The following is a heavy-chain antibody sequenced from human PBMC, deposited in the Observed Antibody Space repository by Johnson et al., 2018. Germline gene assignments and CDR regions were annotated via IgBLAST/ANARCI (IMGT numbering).Heavy chain of an antibody. D-gene: IGHD3-3*01. CDR3: ARRGAEWSGYEFFYGMDV. CDR1: DFTFSDYY. J-gene: IGHJ6*02. Sequence: QVQLVQSGGGLVKPGGSLRLSCAASDFTFSDYYMTWIRQAPGKGLEWVSYISGSGSSIDYADSVKGRFTISRDNANNSLYLQMNRLRAEDTAVYYCARRGAEWSGYEFFYGMDVWGQGTTVTVSS. CDR2: ISGSGSSI. V-gene: IGHV3-11*01.